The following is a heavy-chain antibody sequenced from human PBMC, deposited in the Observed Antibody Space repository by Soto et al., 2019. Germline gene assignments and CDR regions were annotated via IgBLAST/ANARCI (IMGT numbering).Heavy chain of an antibody. D-gene: IGHD1-1*01. V-gene: IGHV4-34*01. Sequence: QVQVQQWGAGLLKPSETLSLTCDVYGESFSAYYWNWIRQSPEKGLEWIADRHYSETTNYNPSLRSRVTISRDTSKRQFSLKLTSVTPADTAVDYCVTYEERTTGWGPLADFWGQGTQVTVTS. J-gene: IGHJ4*02. CDR1: GESFSAYY. CDR3: VTYEERTTGWGPLADF. CDR2: RHYSETT.